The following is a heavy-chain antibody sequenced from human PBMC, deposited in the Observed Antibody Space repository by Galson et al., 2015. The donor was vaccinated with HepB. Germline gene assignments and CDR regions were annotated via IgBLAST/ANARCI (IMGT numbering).Heavy chain of an antibody. J-gene: IGHJ4*02. CDR3: ARGGPRSYPEADFGY. V-gene: IGHV7-4-1*02. D-gene: IGHD1-26*01. CDR1: GYTFTSYA. CDR2: INPNTGNP. Sequence: SVKVSCKASGYTFTSYALNWVRQAPGQGLEWMGWINPNTGNPTYAQGFKGRFVFSLDISVRTAYLRISSLKADDTAVYYCARGGPRSYPEADFGYWGQGTPVTVPS.